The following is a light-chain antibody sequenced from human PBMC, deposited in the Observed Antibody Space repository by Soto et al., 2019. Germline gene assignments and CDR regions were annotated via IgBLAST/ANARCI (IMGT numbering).Light chain of an antibody. CDR3: SSYTTGSALVV. J-gene: IGLJ2*01. V-gene: IGLV2-14*01. Sequence: QSALTQPASVSGSPGQSITISCTGTSSDVGGYNYVSWYQQHPGKALKLMIYEVSNRPSGVSNRFSGSKSGNTASLTISGLQAEDEADYYCSSYTTGSALVVFGGGTKLTVL. CDR2: EVS. CDR1: SSDVGGYNY.